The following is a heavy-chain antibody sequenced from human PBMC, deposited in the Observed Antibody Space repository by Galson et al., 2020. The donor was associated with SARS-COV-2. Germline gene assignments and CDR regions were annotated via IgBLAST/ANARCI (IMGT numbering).Heavy chain of an antibody. J-gene: IGHJ4*02. D-gene: IGHD2-15*01. V-gene: IGHV5-10-1*01. CDR2: IDPSDSYT. CDR3: ARHGTHCSGGSCYSFLDY. Sequence: HGESLKISCKGSGYSFTSYWISWVRQMPGKGLEWMGRIDPSDSYTNYSPSFQRHVTIPADKPISTAYLEWSSLKASDTAMYYCARHGTHCSGGSCYSFLDYWGQGSLVIVSS. CDR1: GYSFTSYW.